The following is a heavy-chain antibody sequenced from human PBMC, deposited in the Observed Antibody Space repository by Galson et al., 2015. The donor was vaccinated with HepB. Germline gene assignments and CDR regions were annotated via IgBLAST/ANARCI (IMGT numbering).Heavy chain of an antibody. V-gene: IGHV3-15*07. D-gene: IGHD1-26*01. CDR1: GFTFSNAW. J-gene: IGHJ4*02. CDR2: IKSKTDGGTT. CDR3: TTDLINSGSYWVNDY. Sequence: SLRLSCAASGFTFSNAWMNWVRQAPGKGLEWVGRIKSKTDGGTTDYAAPVKGRFTISRDDSKNTLYLQMNSLKTEDTAVYYCTTDLINSGSYWVNDYWGQGTLVTVSS.